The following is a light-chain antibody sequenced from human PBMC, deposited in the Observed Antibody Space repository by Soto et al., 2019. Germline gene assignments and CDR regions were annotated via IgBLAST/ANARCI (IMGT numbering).Light chain of an antibody. CDR2: DAS. Sequence: EIVLTQSPATLSLSPGERATLSCRASQGVSSYLAWYQQKPGQAPRLLIYDASNRATGIPARFSGSGSGTEFTLTISSLQPEDCATYYCQQLNNYPLTFGGGTKVDI. J-gene: IGKJ4*01. V-gene: IGKV3D-11*01. CDR1: QGVSSY. CDR3: QQLNNYPLT.